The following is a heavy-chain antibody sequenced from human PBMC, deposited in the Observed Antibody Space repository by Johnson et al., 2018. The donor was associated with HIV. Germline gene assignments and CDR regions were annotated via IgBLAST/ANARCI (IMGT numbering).Heavy chain of an antibody. V-gene: IGHV3-30*04. CDR1: GFTFSSYA. Sequence: QVQLVESGGGVVQPGRSLRLSCAASGFTFSSYAMHWVRQAPGKGLEWVAVISYDGSNKYYAASVKGRFTKSRDNSKNTRYLKLNSLRAEETAVYYCAFIEYSSLDAFDIWGQGTMVTVSS. J-gene: IGHJ3*02. CDR3: AFIEYSSLDAFDI. CDR2: ISYDGSNK. D-gene: IGHD6-6*01.